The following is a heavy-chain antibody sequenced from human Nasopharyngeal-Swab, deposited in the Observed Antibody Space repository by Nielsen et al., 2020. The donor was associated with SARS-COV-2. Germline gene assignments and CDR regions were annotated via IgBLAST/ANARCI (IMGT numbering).Heavy chain of an antibody. CDR1: GYSFTSYW. CDR2: IYPGDSDT. J-gene: IGHJ3*02. V-gene: IGHV5-51*01. D-gene: IGHD3-10*01. Sequence: GESLKISCQGSGYSFTSYWIGWVRQMPGKGLEWMGIIYPGDSDTRYSPSFQGQVTISADKSISTAYLQWSSLKASDTAMYYCAGLVLLWFGENPPHAFDIWGQGTMVTVSS. CDR3: AGLVLLWFGENPPHAFDI.